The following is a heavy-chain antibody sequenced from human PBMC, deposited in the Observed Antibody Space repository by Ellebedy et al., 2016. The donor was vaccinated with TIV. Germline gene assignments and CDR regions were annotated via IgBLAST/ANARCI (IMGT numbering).Heavy chain of an antibody. Sequence: GESLKISCAASGFTFGSFGMHWVRQAPGKGLEWVAFVRYDGSIEKYADSVKGRFTISRDNSKNTLYLQMNTLRLADTAVYYCAKEGNGDVWGQGTTVTVSS. CDR2: VRYDGSIE. CDR3: AKEGNGDV. V-gene: IGHV3-30*02. J-gene: IGHJ6*02. CDR1: GFTFGSFG. D-gene: IGHD2-8*01.